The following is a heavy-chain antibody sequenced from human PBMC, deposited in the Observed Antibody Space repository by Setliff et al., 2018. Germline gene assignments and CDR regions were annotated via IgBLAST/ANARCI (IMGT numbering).Heavy chain of an antibody. CDR1: GYNFITFG. CDR3: ARDFEYGPTRFDY. Sequence: ASVKVSCKTSGYNFITFGISWVRQAPGQGLEWLGWISTYNINTNYAQKFQDRVTMTTDTSTSTAYMELRSLRSDDTAVYYCARDFEYGPTRFDYWGQGTLVTVSS. J-gene: IGHJ4*02. CDR2: ISTYNINT. V-gene: IGHV1-18*01. D-gene: IGHD4-17*01.